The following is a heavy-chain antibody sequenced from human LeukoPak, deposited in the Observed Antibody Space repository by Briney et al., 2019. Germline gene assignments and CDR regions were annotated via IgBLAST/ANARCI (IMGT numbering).Heavy chain of an antibody. V-gene: IGHV3-15*01. CDR1: GFTFSNAW. J-gene: IGHJ3*02. CDR2: IKSKTDGGTT. CDR3: PTGVVTDLPPDPFDI. D-gene: IGHD2-21*02. Sequence: GGSLRLPCSASGFTFSNAWMSWVRQAPGKGLDWVGRIKSKTDGGTTDYAAHVKGRFTISSDDSNNTLYLQMNSLKTEDTAVYYCPTGVVTDLPPDPFDIWAQGTMVTVSS.